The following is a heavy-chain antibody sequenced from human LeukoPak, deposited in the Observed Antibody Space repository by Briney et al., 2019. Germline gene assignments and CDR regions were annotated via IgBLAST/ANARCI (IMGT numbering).Heavy chain of an antibody. Sequence: GGSLRLSCAASGFTFSSYGMHWVRQAPGKGLEWVAVISYDGSNKYYADSVKGRFTISRDNSKNTLYLQMNSLRAEDTAVYYCAKGSSSWAYYFDYWGQGTLVTVSS. D-gene: IGHD6-13*01. CDR3: AKGSSSWAYYFDY. J-gene: IGHJ4*02. V-gene: IGHV3-30*18. CDR1: GFTFSSYG. CDR2: ISYDGSNK.